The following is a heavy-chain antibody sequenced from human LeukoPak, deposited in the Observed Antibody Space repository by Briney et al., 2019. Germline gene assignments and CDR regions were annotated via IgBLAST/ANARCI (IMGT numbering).Heavy chain of an antibody. CDR1: GGSISGYF. CDR3: ARGGWNKFDY. V-gene: IGHV4-59*01. Sequence: SETLSLTCTVSGGSISGYFWSWIRQPPGKGLEWIGYIYNSENTNYKPSLKSRVTLLVDTSKNQFSLKLSSVTAADTAVYYCARGGWNKFDYWGQGTLVTVSS. D-gene: IGHD3-22*01. J-gene: IGHJ4*02. CDR2: IYNSENT.